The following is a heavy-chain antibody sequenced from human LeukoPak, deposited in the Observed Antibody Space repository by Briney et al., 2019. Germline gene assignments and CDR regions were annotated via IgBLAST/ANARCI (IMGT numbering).Heavy chain of an antibody. CDR3: VGEVGSRQMNS. CDR2: IRSKAYGGTT. V-gene: IGHV3-49*03. CDR1: GFTFGDYA. Sequence: GGSLRLSCTASGFTFGDYAMSWFRQAPGKGLEWVGFIRSKAYGGTTEYAASVKGRFTISRDNSKDILYLQMNSLRVDDSATYYCVGEVGSRQMNSWGQGTLVTVSS. D-gene: IGHD1-26*01. J-gene: IGHJ5*02.